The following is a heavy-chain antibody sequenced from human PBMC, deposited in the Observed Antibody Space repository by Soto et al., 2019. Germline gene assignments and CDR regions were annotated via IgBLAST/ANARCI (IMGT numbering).Heavy chain of an antibody. CDR2: ISAAGNT. D-gene: IGHD3-3*01. CDR1: GFTFSSYA. J-gene: IGHJ4*02. CDR3: ARSDYDFWSGHYFDY. Sequence: EVQLLESGGGLVQPGGSLRLSCAASGFTFSSYAMSWVRQAPGKGLEWVSTISAAGNTYYADSVKGRFTISRDNSKNTLYLQMNSLRAEDTAVYYCARSDYDFWSGHYFDYWGQGTLVTVSS. V-gene: IGHV3-23*01.